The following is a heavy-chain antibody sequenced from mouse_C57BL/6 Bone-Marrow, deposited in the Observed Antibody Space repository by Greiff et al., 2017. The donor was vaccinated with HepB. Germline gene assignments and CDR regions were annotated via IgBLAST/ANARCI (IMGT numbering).Heavy chain of an antibody. J-gene: IGHJ3*01. CDR3: ARRDYYGSRSAY. Sequence: VKLMESGAELARPGASVKLSCKASGYTFTSYGISWVKQRTGQGLEWIGEIYPRSGNTYYNEKFKGKATLTADKSSSTAYMELRSLTSEDSAVYFCARRDYYGSRSAYWGQGTLVTVSA. V-gene: IGHV1-81*01. D-gene: IGHD1-1*01. CDR2: IYPRSGNT. CDR1: GYTFTSYG.